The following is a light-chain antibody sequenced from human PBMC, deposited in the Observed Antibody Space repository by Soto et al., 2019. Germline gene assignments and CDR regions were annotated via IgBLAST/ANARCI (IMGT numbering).Light chain of an antibody. V-gene: IGLV2-14*01. CDR2: EVS. CDR3: SSYTSSSTFHDV. J-gene: IGLJ1*01. Sequence: QSALTQPASVSGSPGQSITISCTGTSSDVGGYNYVSWYQQHPGKAPKLMIYEVSNRPSGVSNRFSGSNSGNTASLTISGLQAEDEADYYCSSYTSSSTFHDVFGTGTKLTVL. CDR1: SSDVGGYNY.